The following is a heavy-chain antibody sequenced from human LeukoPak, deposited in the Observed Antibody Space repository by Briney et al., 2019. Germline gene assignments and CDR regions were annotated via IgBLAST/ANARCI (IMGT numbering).Heavy chain of an antibody. D-gene: IGHD2-15*01. CDR1: GGSISNYY. CDR3: ARGIVVVAQLGFYFYYMDV. V-gene: IGHV4-59*08. Sequence: SETLSLTCTVSGGSISNYYWSWIRQPPGKGLEWIGYIYYSGTTNYNPSLKSRVTISVDTSKNQFSLKLSSVTAADTAVYYCARGIVVVAQLGFYFYYMDVWGKGTTVTISS. J-gene: IGHJ6*03. CDR2: IYYSGTT.